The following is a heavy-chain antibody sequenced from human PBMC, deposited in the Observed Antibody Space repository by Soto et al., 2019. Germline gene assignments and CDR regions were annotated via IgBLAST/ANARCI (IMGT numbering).Heavy chain of an antibody. V-gene: IGHV1-58*02. CDR2: IVVGSGNT. CDR1: GFTFTSSA. D-gene: IGHD6-19*01. Sequence: ASVKISCKASGFTFTSSAMQWVRQARGQRLEWIGWIVVGSGNTNYAQKFQERVTITRDMSTSTAYMELSSLRSEDTAVYYCAADSSGWYYFDYWGQGTLVTVSS. J-gene: IGHJ4*02. CDR3: AADSSGWYYFDY.